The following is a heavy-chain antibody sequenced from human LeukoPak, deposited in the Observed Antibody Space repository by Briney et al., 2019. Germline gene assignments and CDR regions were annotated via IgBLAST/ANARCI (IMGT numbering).Heavy chain of an antibody. CDR2: INPSGGST. V-gene: IGHV1-46*01. Sequence: GASVKVSCKASGYTFTSYYMHWVRQAPGQGLEWMGIINPSGGSTSYAQKFQGRVTMTRDTSISTAYMELSRLRSDDTAVYCCARDRPGRGGYVSYYFDYWGQGTLVTVSS. CDR3: ARDRPGRGGYVSYYFDY. CDR1: GYTFTSYY. J-gene: IGHJ4*02. D-gene: IGHD5-12*01.